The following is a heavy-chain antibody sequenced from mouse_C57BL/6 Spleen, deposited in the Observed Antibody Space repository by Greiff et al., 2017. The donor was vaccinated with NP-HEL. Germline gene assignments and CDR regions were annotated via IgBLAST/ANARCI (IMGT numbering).Heavy chain of an antibody. J-gene: IGHJ4*01. CDR2: IYPGSGNT. V-gene: IGHV1-76*01. CDR3: ARSTYYYAMDY. Sequence: QVQLQQSGAELVRPGASVKLSCKASGYTFTDYYINWVKQRPGQGLEWIARIYPGSGNTYYNEKFKGKATLTAGKSSSTAYMQLSSLTSEDSAVYFCARSTYYYAMDYWGQGTSVTVSS. CDR1: GYTFTDYY.